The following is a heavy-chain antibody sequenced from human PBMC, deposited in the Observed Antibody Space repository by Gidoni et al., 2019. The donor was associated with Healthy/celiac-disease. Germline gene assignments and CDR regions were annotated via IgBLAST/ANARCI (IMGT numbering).Heavy chain of an antibody. CDR3: AREGDGNYDILTGYEGRPPSGAYYYGMDV. CDR2: ISYDGSNK. D-gene: IGHD3-9*01. J-gene: IGHJ6*02. V-gene: IGHV3-30-3*01. CDR1: GFTFRSYA. Sequence: QVQLVESGGGVVQPGRSLRLSCAASGFTFRSYAMHWVRQAPGTGLEWVAVISYDGSNKYYADSVKGRFTISRDNSKNTLYLQMNSLRAEDTAVYYCAREGDGNYDILTGYEGRPPSGAYYYGMDVWGQGTTVTVSS.